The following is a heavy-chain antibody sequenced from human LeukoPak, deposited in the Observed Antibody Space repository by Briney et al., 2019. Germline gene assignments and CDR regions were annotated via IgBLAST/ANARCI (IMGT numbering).Heavy chain of an antibody. CDR2: IYSGGTT. CDR1: GFTVSSNY. V-gene: IGHV3-66*01. D-gene: IGHD3-16*01. J-gene: IGHJ4*02. CDR3: ARSPLAPYFDY. Sequence: GGSLRLSCAASGFTVSSNYMSWVRQAPGKGREGVSVIYSGGTTYYADSVKGRFTISRDNSKNTLYLQMNSLRGEDTAVYYCARSPLAPYFDYWGQGTLVTASS.